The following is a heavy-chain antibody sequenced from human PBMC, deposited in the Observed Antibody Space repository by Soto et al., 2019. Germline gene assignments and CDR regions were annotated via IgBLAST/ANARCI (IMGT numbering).Heavy chain of an antibody. CDR3: ARERTGPTSMDV. CDR1: GYTFTSYD. Sequence: QVQLVQSGAEVKKPGASVKVSCKASGYTFTSYDINWVRQATGQGLEWMGWMNPNSGNTGYAQKFRGRVTMTRNTSISTAYMELSSLRSEDTSVYYCARERTGPTSMDVWGQGTTVTVSS. D-gene: IGHD1-1*01. V-gene: IGHV1-8*01. CDR2: MNPNSGNT. J-gene: IGHJ6*02.